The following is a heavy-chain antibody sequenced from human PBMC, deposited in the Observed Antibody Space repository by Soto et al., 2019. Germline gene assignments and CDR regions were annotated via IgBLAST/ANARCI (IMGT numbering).Heavy chain of an antibody. D-gene: IGHD4-17*01. Sequence: VQLMQSGAEVKQPGSSVKVSCKASGGTFSSHSINWVRQAPGQGLEWMGGIITLFVTANYAQNFQGRVTITADQSTSTAYMELNSLRSDDTAVYYCAREVGYGDFAAALLDWGQGTLVTVSS. CDR2: IITLFVTA. CDR3: AREVGYGDFAAALLD. CDR1: GGTFSSHS. V-gene: IGHV1-69*01. J-gene: IGHJ4*02.